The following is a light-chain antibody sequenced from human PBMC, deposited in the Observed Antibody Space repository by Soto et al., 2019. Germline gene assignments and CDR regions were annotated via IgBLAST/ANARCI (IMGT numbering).Light chain of an antibody. Sequence: EIVLTQSPGTLSLSPGERATLSCRASQSVSSNYLAWYQQKPGQAPRLLIYGASSSATGIPDRFSGSGSGTAFTRTISRLEPEDFAVYYCQQYDSSPLTFGGGTKVEIK. V-gene: IGKV3-20*01. CDR3: QQYDSSPLT. J-gene: IGKJ4*01. CDR2: GAS. CDR1: QSVSSNY.